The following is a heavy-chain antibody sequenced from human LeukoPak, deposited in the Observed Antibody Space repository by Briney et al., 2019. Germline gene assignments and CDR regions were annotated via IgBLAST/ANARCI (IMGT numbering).Heavy chain of an antibody. CDR2: IYTSGST. CDR1: GGSIRSGDKN. D-gene: IGHD3-22*01. V-gene: IGHV4-61*02. J-gene: IGHJ4*02. CDR3: ARASYSYDINGWVPFDY. Sequence: PSETLSLTCTVSGGSIRSGDKNWRWIRQPAGKGREGIVRIYTSGSTNNNPSLKSRVTISGDTSKNQFSLRLSSVTAADTAVYYCARASYSYDINGWVPFDYWGQGTLVTVSS.